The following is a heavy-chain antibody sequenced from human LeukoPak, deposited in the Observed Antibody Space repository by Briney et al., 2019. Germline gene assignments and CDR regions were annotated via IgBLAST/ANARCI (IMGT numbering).Heavy chain of an antibody. CDR2: IYPGDSDT. V-gene: IGHV5-51*01. CDR3: ARSEAFDY. J-gene: IGHJ4*02. Sequence: GESLRISCKGSGYSFTSYWIGWVRQMPGKGLEWMGIIYPGDSDTKYSPSFQGHVTISVDKSISTAYLQWGSLKASDSAMYYCARSEAFDYWAQGTLVTVSS. CDR1: GYSFTSYW.